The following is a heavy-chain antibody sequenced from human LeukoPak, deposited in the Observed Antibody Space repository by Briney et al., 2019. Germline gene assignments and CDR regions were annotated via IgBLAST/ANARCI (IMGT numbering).Heavy chain of an antibody. D-gene: IGHD6-19*01. J-gene: IGHJ4*02. CDR2: VYQTGDT. Sequence: SETLSLTCIVSGGSMNNYYWSWFRQPPGKGLEWIAYVYQTGDTRYNPSLKSRGSISLDMSKNQFSLKVSSVTATDTAVYYCARHPFSAPFDYWGQGILVTVSS. CDR3: ARHPFSAPFDY. V-gene: IGHV4-59*08. CDR1: GGSMNNYY.